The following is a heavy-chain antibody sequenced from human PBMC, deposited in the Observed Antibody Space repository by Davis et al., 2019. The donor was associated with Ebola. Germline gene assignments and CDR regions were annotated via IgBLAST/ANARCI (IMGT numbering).Heavy chain of an antibody. Sequence: GESLKISCAASGFTFSSYSMNWVRQAPGKGLEWVAVISYDGSNKYYADSVKGRFTISRDNSKNTLYLQMNSLRAEDTAVYYCARDPHVDTAMVPGLGDYWGQGTLVTVSS. J-gene: IGHJ4*02. CDR2: ISYDGSNK. D-gene: IGHD5-18*01. V-gene: IGHV3-30*03. CDR1: GFTFSSYS. CDR3: ARDPHVDTAMVPGLGDY.